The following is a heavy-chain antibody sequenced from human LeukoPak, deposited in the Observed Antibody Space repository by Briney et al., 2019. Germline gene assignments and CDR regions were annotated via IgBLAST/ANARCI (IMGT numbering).Heavy chain of an antibody. J-gene: IGHJ4*02. CDR1: GGSISSYY. CDR3: ARHGPFPSFQVGYFDY. Sequence: SETLSLTCTVSGGSISSYYWSWIRQPPGKGLEWIGYIYYSGSTNYNPSLKSRVTISVDTSKNQFSLKLSSVTAADTAVYYCARHGPFPSFQVGYFDYWGQGTLVTVSS. CDR2: IYYSGST. V-gene: IGHV4-59*08. D-gene: IGHD2/OR15-2a*01.